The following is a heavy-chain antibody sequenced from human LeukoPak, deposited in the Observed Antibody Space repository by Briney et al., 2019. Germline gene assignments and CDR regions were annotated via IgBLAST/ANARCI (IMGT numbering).Heavy chain of an antibody. D-gene: IGHD5-24*01. CDR3: AKEQKMATMFDY. V-gene: IGHV3-23*01. Sequence: PGGSLRRSGAASGFTFSCYAMSWVRQSPGKGLDLVSAIDGIGGSTYYADSVKGRFTISRDNSKNAIYLQMNSLRAEDTAVYYYAKEQKMATMFDYWGQGTLVTVSS. CDR2: IDGIGGST. CDR1: GFTFSCYA. J-gene: IGHJ4*02.